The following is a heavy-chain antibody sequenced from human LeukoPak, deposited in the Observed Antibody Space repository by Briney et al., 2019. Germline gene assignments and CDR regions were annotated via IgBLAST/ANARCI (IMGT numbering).Heavy chain of an antibody. Sequence: PSETLSLTCTVSGGFISSYYWSWIRQPPGKGLEWIGYIYYSGSTNYNPSLKSRVTISVDTSKNQFSLKLSSVTAADTAVYYCARMPRVDYDFWSGFGMDVWGQGTTVTVSS. J-gene: IGHJ6*02. CDR2: IYYSGST. CDR1: GGFISSYY. D-gene: IGHD3-3*01. V-gene: IGHV4-59*01. CDR3: ARMPRVDYDFWSGFGMDV.